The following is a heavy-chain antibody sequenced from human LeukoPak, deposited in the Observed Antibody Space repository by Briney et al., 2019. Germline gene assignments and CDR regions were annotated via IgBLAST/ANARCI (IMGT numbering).Heavy chain of an antibody. Sequence: ASVKVSCKASGYTLTSYDINWVRQATGQGLEWMGWMNPNSGNTGYAQKFQGRVTITRNTSISTAYMELSSLRSEDTAVYYCARGTYGGAPFDYWGQGTLVTVSS. J-gene: IGHJ4*02. D-gene: IGHD4-23*01. CDR1: GYTLTSYD. CDR2: MNPNSGNT. CDR3: ARGTYGGAPFDY. V-gene: IGHV1-8*03.